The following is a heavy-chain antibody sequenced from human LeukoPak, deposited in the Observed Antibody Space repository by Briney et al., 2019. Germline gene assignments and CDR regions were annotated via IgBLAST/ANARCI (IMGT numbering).Heavy chain of an antibody. V-gene: IGHV3-66*01. CDR2: IYSGGRT. CDR3: ARDQYSYAHAAH. Sequence: GGSVRLSCTPSGFTVSNSYMNWVRQAPGKGLEWVSAIYSGGRTYYADSVEGRFTISRDNSKNTLHLQMNTLRAEDTAVYYCARDQYSYAHAAHWGQGTLVTVSS. CDR1: GFTVSNSY. J-gene: IGHJ4*02. D-gene: IGHD5-18*01.